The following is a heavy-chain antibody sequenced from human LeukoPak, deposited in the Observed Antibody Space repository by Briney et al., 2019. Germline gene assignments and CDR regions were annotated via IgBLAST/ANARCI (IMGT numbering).Heavy chain of an antibody. CDR1: GASISSSTDY. Sequence: SETLSLTCTVSGASISSSTDYWGWVRQPPGKGLEWIGSIYKSGNTYYNPSLKSRVTISVDTSKNQFSLKLSSVTAADTAVYYCATSAPFSGNDSPFDYWGQGTLVTVSS. D-gene: IGHD5-12*01. CDR2: IYKSGNT. V-gene: IGHV4-39*07. J-gene: IGHJ4*02. CDR3: ATSAPFSGNDSPFDY.